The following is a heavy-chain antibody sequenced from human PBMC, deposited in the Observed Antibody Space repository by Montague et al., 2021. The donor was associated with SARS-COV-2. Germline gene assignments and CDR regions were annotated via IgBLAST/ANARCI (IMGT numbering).Heavy chain of an antibody. D-gene: IGHD3-9*01. Sequence: TLSLTCTVSGGSISSGGYYWSWIRQHPGKGLEWIGYIYYSGNTYYNPSLKSRVTISVDTSKNQSSLKLSSVTAADTAVYYCARAQLDFDWLSMPSSHWFDPWGQGTLVTVSS. CDR1: GGSISSGGYY. V-gene: IGHV4-31*03. CDR3: ARAQLDFDWLSMPSSHWFDP. J-gene: IGHJ5*02. CDR2: IYYSGNT.